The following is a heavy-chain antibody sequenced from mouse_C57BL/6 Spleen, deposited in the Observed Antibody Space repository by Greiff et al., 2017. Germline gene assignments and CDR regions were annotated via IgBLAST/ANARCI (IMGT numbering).Heavy chain of an antibody. V-gene: IGHV1-62-3*01. CDR3: ARGDGYRLAWFAY. Sequence: QVQLKQPGAELVKPGASVKLSCKASGYTFTSYWMHWVKQRPGRGLEWIGRIDPNSGGTTYNEKFKSKATLPVDKPASTAYIQLSSLTSEGSAVYYCARGDGYRLAWFAYWGQGTLVTVSA. J-gene: IGHJ3*01. CDR1: GYTFTSYW. D-gene: IGHD2-3*01. CDR2: IDPNSGGT.